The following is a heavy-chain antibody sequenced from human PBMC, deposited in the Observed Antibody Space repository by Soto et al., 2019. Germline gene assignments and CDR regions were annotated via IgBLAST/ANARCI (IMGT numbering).Heavy chain of an antibody. J-gene: IGHJ4*02. CDR1: GDSISSGAYY. D-gene: IGHD5-12*01. CDR3: AREYSSTPPVHHY. Sequence: PSETLSLTCTVSGDSISSGAYYWSWIRQRPGKGLEWIGYIYYSGDTSYNPSLKSRVTISMHRSENQFSLKLTSVTAADTAVYYCAREYSSTPPVHHYWGEGTLVTLSS. CDR2: IYYSGDT. V-gene: IGHV4-31*03.